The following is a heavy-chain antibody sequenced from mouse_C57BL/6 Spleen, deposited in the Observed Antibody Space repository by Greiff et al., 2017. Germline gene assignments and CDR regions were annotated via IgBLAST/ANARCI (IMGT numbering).Heavy chain of an antibody. V-gene: IGHV1-54*01. CDR1: GYAFTNYL. J-gene: IGHJ2*01. CDR3: ARGGTTVVAHFDY. CDR2: INPGSGGT. D-gene: IGHD1-1*01. Sequence: QVQLQQSGAELVRPGTSVKVSCKASGYAFTNYLIEWVKQRPGQGLEWIGVINPGSGGTNYNETFKGKATLTADKSSSTAYMQLSSLTSEDSAVYFCARGGTTVVAHFDYWGQGTTLTVSS.